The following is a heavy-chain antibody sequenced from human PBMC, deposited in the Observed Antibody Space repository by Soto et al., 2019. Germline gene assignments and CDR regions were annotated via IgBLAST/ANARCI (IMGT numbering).Heavy chain of an antibody. CDR3: VMVYDSKLDVAGFDY. D-gene: IGHD3-22*01. CDR2: IIPIFGTA. J-gene: IGHJ4*02. Sequence: GASVKVSCKASGGTFSSYAISWVRQAPGQGLEWMGGIIPIFGTANYAQKFQGRVTITADESTSTAYMELSSLRSEDTAVYYCVMVYDSKLDVAGFDYWGQGTLVTVSS. V-gene: IGHV1-69*13. CDR1: GGTFSSYA.